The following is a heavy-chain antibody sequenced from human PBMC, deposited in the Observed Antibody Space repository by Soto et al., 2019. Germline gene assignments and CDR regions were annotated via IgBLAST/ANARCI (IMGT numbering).Heavy chain of an antibody. CDR1: GHTFSSYD. D-gene: IGHD3-3*01. Sequence: ASVKVSCKVSGHTFSSYDINWVRQATGQGLEWMGWMNPVSGNTGYAQKFQGRVTLTRDTSISTAYLELSSLRSEDTAMYYCVFNTILTLMPISWGQGTLVTV. J-gene: IGHJ5*02. CDR2: MNPVSGNT. CDR3: VFNTILTLMPIS. V-gene: IGHV1-8*01.